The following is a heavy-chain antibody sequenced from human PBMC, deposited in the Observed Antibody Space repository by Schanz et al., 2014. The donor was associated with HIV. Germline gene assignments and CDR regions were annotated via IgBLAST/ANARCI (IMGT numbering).Heavy chain of an antibody. V-gene: IGHV3-74*01. D-gene: IGHD3-16*01. CDR3: ASGVRGHFYYYAMDV. CDR2: INSDGRSE. CDR1: EFIFNNYC. Sequence: EVQLVESGGCLVQPGGSLRLSCTASEFIFNNYCMHWVRQAPGKGLVWVSFINSDGRSESYADSVKGRFTISRDNAKNTLILQMTSLRAEDTAVYYCASGVRGHFYYYAMDVWGQGTTVTVSS. J-gene: IGHJ6*02.